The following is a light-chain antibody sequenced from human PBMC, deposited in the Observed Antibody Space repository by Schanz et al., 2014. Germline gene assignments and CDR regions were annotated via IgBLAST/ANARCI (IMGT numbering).Light chain of an antibody. V-gene: IGLV1-40*01. J-gene: IGLJ3*02. CDR1: SSNFGAGYD. Sequence: QSVLTQPPSVSGAPGQRVTISCTGSSSNFGAGYDVHWYQQLPGTAPKLLIYRSINRPSGVPDRFSGSKSGTSASLAITGLQAEDEADYYCQSFDSSLTHRVFGGGTQLTVL. CDR3: QSFDSSLTHRV. CDR2: RSI.